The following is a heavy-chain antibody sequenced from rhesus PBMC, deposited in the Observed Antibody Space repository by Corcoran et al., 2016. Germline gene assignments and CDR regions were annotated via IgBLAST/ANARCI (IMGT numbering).Heavy chain of an antibody. J-gene: IGHJ4*01. CDR1: GYSLSSGYG. CDR3: ARRRIGNYFDY. V-gene: IGHV4-127*01. CDR2: IGGKSGST. Sequence: QVQLQESGPGLVKPSETLSLTCAVSGYSLSSGYGWSWIRQPPGEGLEGIGYIGGKSGSTNSNPTLKSRGTSSKDTSKNQFSLKLSSVTAADTAVYYCARRRIGNYFDYWGQGVLVTVSS. D-gene: IGHD2-15*01.